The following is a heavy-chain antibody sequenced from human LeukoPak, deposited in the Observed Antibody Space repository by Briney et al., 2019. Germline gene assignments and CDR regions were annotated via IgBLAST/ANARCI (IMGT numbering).Heavy chain of an antibody. CDR1: GFTFGDYA. J-gene: IGHJ6*02. CDR2: IRSKAYGGTT. V-gene: IGHV3-49*04. D-gene: IGHD3-22*01. CDR3: TRVILDHYYDSSGYYNYYYYGMDV. Sequence: GGSLRLSCTASGFTFGDYAMSWVRQAPGKGLEWGGFIRSKAYGGTTEYAASVKGRFTISRDDSKSIAYLQMNSLKTEDTAVYYCTRVILDHYYDSSGYYNYYYYGMDVWGQGTTVTVSS.